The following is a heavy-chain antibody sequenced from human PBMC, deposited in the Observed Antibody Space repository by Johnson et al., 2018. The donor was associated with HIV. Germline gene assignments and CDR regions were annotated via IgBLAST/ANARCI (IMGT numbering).Heavy chain of an antibody. V-gene: IGHV3-23*04. CDR1: GFTFDDYA. Sequence: VQLVESGGVVVQPGGSLRLYCAASGFTFDDYAMHWVRQAPGKGLEWVSAISGSGGSTYYADSVKGRFTMSRDNSKNTLYLQMNSLRAEDTAVYYCATDRGIAAAGTFDIWGQGTMVTVSS. CDR2: ISGSGGST. CDR3: ATDRGIAAAGTFDI. D-gene: IGHD6-13*01. J-gene: IGHJ3*02.